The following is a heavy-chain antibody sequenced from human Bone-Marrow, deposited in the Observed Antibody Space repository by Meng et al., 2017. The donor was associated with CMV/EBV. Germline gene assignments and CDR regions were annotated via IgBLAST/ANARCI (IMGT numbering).Heavy chain of an antibody. CDR1: GFTFSSYA. CDR2: ISYDGSNK. Sequence: GGSLRLSCAASGFTFSSYAMHWVRQAPGKGLEWVAVISYDGSNKYYADSVKGRFTISRDNSKNTLYLQMNSLRAEDTAVYYCARLQYSSSPGFDYWGQGTLVTVSS. D-gene: IGHD6-6*01. V-gene: IGHV3-30-3*01. CDR3: ARLQYSSSPGFDY. J-gene: IGHJ4*02.